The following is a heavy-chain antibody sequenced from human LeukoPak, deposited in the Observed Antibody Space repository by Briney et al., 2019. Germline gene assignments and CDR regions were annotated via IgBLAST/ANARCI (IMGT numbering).Heavy chain of an antibody. CDR2: ISGSGDST. Sequence: QSGGSLRLSCAASGFTFRSYAMGWVRQAPGKGLEWVSTISGSGDSTYYADSVKGRFTISRDNSKNTLYLQMNSLRAEDTAIFYCAKDIATYSACFDYWGQGALVTVSS. CDR3: AKDIATYSACFDY. CDR1: GFTFRSYA. D-gene: IGHD2-21*01. J-gene: IGHJ4*02. V-gene: IGHV3-23*01.